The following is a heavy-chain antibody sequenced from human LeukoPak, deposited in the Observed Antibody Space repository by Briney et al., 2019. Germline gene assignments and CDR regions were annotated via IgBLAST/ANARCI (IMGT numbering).Heavy chain of an antibody. Sequence: PGGSLRLSCTASGFTFTTYAMTWVRQAPGKGLEWVSTISGSGGSTYYADSVKGRFTISRDNSKNTLYLQMNSLRAEDTAIYYCAKTPAGNWNDGEGYWGQGTLVTVSS. CDR3: AKTPAGNWNDGEGY. CDR1: GFTFTTYA. CDR2: ISGSGGST. V-gene: IGHV3-23*01. D-gene: IGHD1-20*01. J-gene: IGHJ4*02.